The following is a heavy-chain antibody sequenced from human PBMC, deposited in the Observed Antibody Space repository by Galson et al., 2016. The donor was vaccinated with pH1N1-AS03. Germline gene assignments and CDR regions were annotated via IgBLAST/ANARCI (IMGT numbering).Heavy chain of an antibody. D-gene: IGHD4-23*01. CDR2: LSHIGIT. CDR1: GYSNNRAYY. CDR3: VRDRRPDNGGNSFDF. V-gene: IGHV4-38-2*02. Sequence: ETLSLTCAVSGYSNNRAYYWGWIRQPPGKGLEWLGSLSHIGITYYNPSLKTPVTISLDTSKNQVSLTLRSVTATGTAIYYCVRDRRPDNGGNSFDFWGHGILVTVSS. J-gene: IGHJ4*01.